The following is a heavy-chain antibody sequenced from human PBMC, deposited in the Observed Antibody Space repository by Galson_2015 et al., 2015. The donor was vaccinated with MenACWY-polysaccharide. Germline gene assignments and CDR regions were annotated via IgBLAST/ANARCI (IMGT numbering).Heavy chain of an antibody. J-gene: IGHJ4*02. D-gene: IGHD3-22*01. Sequence: TLSLTCTVSGGSISSGGYYWSWIRQHAGKGLEWIGYIYYSGSTYYNPSLKSRVTISVDTSKNQFSLKLSSVTAADTAVCYCARSSPDYYDSSGYYPPTFDYWGQGTLVTVSS. CDR3: ARSSPDYYDSSGYYPPTFDY. CDR1: GGSISSGGYY. CDR2: IYYSGST. V-gene: IGHV4-31*03.